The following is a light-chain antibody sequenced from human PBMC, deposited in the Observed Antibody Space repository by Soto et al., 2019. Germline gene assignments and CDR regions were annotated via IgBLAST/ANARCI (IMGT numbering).Light chain of an antibody. CDR3: SSYTSSSTFYV. J-gene: IGLJ1*01. Sequence: QSALTQPASVSGSHGQSITISCTGTSSDVGGYNYVSWYQQHPGNAPKLMIYDVSNRPSGVSNRFSGSRSGNTASLTISGLQAEDEADYYCSSYTSSSTFYVFGTGTKLTVL. CDR1: SSDVGGYNY. CDR2: DVS. V-gene: IGLV2-14*03.